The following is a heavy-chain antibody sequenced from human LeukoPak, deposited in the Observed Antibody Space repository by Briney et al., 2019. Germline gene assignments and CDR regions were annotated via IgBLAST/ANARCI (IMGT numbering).Heavy chain of an antibody. CDR1: GFTFSSYS. J-gene: IGHJ4*02. CDR3: ARDRGSSGPFDY. CDR2: ISSSSSYI. Sequence: PGGSLRLSCAASGFTFSSYSMNWVRQAPGKGLEWVSSISSSSSYIYYADSVKGRFTISRDNAKNSLYLQMNSLRAEDTAVYYCARDRGSSGPFDYWGQGTLVTVSS. D-gene: IGHD3-22*01. V-gene: IGHV3-21*01.